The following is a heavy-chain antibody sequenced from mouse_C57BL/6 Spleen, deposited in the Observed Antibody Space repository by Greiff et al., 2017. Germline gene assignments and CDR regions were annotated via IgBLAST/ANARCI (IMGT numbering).Heavy chain of an antibody. CDR2: INPNNGGT. V-gene: IGHV1-26*01. CDR3: ARIMGFAY. CDR1: GYTFTDYY. Sequence: EVQLQQSGPELVKPGASVKISCKASGYTFTDYYMNWVKQSHGKSLEWIGDINPNNGGTSYNQKFKGKATLTVDKSSSTAYMELRSLTSEDSAVYYCARIMGFAYWGQGTLVTVSA. J-gene: IGHJ3*01.